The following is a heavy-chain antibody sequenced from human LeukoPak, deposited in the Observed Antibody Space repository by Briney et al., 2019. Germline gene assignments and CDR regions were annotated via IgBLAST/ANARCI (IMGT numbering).Heavy chain of an antibody. D-gene: IGHD4/OR15-4a*01. CDR2: ISGSGGSP. J-gene: IGHJ4*02. CDR1: AFTFSNYG. Sequence: GGSLRLSCAASAFTFSNYGMSWVRQAPGKGLEWVSAISGSGGSPYYADSVKGRFTISRDNSKNTLYLQMNSLRAEDTAVYYCARRAGAYSHPYDYWGQGTLVTVSS. CDR3: ARRAGAYSHPYDY. V-gene: IGHV3-23*01.